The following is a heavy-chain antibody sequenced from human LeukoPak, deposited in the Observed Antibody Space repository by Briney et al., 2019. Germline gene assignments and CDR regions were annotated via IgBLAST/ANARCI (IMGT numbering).Heavy chain of an antibody. J-gene: IGHJ4*02. CDR1: GGSVSSTTYY. D-gene: IGHD6-19*01. V-gene: IGHV4-39*01. CDR2: IYYSGSN. Sequence: SETLSLTCTVSGGSVSSTTYYWGWIRQPPGKGLEWIGSIYYSGSNYYNPSLKSRVTISVDTSKNQFSLKLSSVTAADTAVYYCASLLAVAGNFDYWGQGTLVTVSS. CDR3: ASLLAVAGNFDY.